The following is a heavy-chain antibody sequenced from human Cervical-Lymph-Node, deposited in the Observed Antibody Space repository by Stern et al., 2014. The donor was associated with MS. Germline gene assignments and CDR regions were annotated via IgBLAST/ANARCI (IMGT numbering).Heavy chain of an antibody. Sequence: QVQLVQSGAEVKKPGASVKVSCKASGGTFSSYAISWVRQAPGQGLEWMGGIIPIFGTANYAQKFQGRVTITADESTSTAYMELSSLRSEDTAVYYSATPPTAYCSSTSCYLPEQDYWGQGTLVTVSS. CDR2: IIPIFGTA. D-gene: IGHD2-2*01. J-gene: IGHJ4*02. CDR1: GGTFSSYA. CDR3: ATPPTAYCSSTSCYLPEQDY. V-gene: IGHV1-69*01.